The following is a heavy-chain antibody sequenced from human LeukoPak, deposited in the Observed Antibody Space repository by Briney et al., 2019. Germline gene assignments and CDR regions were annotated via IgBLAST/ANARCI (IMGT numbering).Heavy chain of an antibody. V-gene: IGHV3-23*01. CDR2: ISGSGSGSST. J-gene: IGHJ4*02. D-gene: IGHD3-9*01. Sequence: PGGSLRLSCAASGFTFSSYAMSWVRQAPGKGLEWVSGISGSGSGSSTYYADSVKGRFTISRDNSKNTLYLQMNSLRAEDTAVYYCARVNYHIWTGYPDYWGQGTLVTVSS. CDR3: ARVNYHIWTGYPDY. CDR1: GFTFSSYA.